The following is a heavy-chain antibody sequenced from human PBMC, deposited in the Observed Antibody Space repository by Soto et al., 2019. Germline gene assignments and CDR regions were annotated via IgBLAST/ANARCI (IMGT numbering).Heavy chain of an antibody. CDR1: GFTVSSNY. CDR2: IYSGGST. D-gene: IGHD4-17*01. V-gene: IGHV3-66*01. Sequence: EVQLVESGGGLVQPGGSLRLSCAASGFTVSSNYMNWVRQAPGKGLEWVSVIYSGGSTYYADSVKDRFTISRDNSKNTLSLQMNSLRAEDTAVYYCARDFVHGDHPEYFQHWGQGTLVTVSS. CDR3: ARDFVHGDHPEYFQH. J-gene: IGHJ1*01.